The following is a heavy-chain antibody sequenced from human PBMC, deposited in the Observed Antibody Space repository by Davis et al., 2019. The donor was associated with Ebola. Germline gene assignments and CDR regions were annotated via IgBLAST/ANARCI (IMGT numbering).Heavy chain of an antibody. CDR1: GGSISSYY. CDR3: ARDRTGRWLQPYGMDV. J-gene: IGHJ6*02. V-gene: IGHV4-59*01. CDR2: IYYSGST. Sequence: PSETLSLTCTVSGGSISSYYWSWIRQPPGKGLEWIGYIYYSGSTNYNPSLKSRVTISVDTSKNQFSLKLSSVTAADTAVYYCARDRTGRWLQPYGMDVWGQGTTVTVSS. D-gene: IGHD5-24*01.